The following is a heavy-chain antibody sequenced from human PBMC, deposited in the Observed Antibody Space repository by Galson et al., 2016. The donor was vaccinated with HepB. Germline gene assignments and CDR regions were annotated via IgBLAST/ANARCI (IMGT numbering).Heavy chain of an antibody. J-gene: IGHJ4*02. Sequence: SLRLSCAASGFTFSSYAMGWVRQAPGKGLEWVSTISGSGGSTYHADSVKGRFTISRDNSKNTLYLQMNSLRAEGTAIYYCARGDSSSTTYYFDYWGQGTLVTVSS. D-gene: IGHD6-6*01. V-gene: IGHV3-23*01. CDR1: GFTFSSYA. CDR2: ISGSGGST. CDR3: ARGDSSSTTYYFDY.